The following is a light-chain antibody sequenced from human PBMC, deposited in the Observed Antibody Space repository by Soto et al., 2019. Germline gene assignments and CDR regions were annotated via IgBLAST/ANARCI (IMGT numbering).Light chain of an antibody. Sequence: DIQLTQSPSFLSASLGDRVTITCRASQGISSYLACYQQKPGKAPKLLIYAASTLQSGVPSRFSGSGSGTEFTLTITSLQPDDFATYYCQQYNSYPWTFGQGTKVDI. CDR3: QQYNSYPWT. CDR1: QGISSY. V-gene: IGKV1-9*01. CDR2: AAS. J-gene: IGKJ1*01.